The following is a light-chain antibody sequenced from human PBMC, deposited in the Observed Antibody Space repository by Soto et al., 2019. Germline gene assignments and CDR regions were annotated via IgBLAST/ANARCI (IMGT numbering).Light chain of an antibody. J-gene: IGKJ5*01. V-gene: IGKV2D-29*02. CDR1: QSLLHITGETF. Sequence: DVVMTQTPLSLSVAPGQPASISSKSSQSLLHITGETFLFWYHQKQGQSPQLXIYEVSTRVSGVPDRFSGSGSGTEFTLEISRVETDDFAIYYCKQSTQLTPTFGQGTRLEIK. CDR2: EVS. CDR3: KQSTQLTPT.